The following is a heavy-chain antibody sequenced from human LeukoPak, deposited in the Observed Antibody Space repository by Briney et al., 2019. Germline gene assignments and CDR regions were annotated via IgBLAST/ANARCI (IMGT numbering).Heavy chain of an antibody. J-gene: IGHJ5*02. CDR1: GGSISSYY. D-gene: IGHD1-20*01. V-gene: IGHV4-59*08. Sequence: SETLSLTCTVSGGSISSYYWSWIRQPPGKGLEWIGYIYYSGSTNYNPSLKSQVTISVDTSKNQFSLKLSSVTAADTAVYYCARRDHNWNDEGWFDPWGQGTLVTVSS. CDR2: IYYSGST. CDR3: ARRDHNWNDEGWFDP.